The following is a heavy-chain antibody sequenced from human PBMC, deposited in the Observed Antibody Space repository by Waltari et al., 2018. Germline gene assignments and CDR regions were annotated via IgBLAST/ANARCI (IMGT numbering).Heavy chain of an antibody. CDR3: ATSRGYPLLMDV. Sequence: EVQLVQSGAEVKKPGATVKIPCKASGYTFTDYYMHWVQQTPGKGLEWMGRVDREDGETIDAEKFQGRVTITADTSTDAAYMERSSLRSEDTAVDYCATSRGYPLLMDVWGKGTTVTVSS. CDR2: VDREDGET. J-gene: IGHJ6*03. V-gene: IGHV1-69-2*01. D-gene: IGHD1-1*01. CDR1: GYTFTDYY.